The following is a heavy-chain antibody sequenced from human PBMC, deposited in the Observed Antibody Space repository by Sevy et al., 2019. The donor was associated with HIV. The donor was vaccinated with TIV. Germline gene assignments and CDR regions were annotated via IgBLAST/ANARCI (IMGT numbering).Heavy chain of an antibody. V-gene: IGHV3-30*02. J-gene: IGHJ6*02. CDR1: GFTFSTYG. Sequence: GGSLRLSCAASGFTFSTYGMHWVRQAPGKGLEWVAFIRFDGTIQYYTDSVEGRLTISRDNSKNTLYLQMNSLRAEDTAVYFCAKVLHIVVVPAAIDYYYGMDVWGQGTTVTVSS. CDR2: IRFDGTIQ. D-gene: IGHD2-2*01. CDR3: AKVLHIVVVPAAIDYYYGMDV.